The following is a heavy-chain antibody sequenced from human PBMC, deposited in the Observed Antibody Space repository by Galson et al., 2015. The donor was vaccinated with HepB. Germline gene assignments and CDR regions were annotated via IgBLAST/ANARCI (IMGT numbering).Heavy chain of an antibody. CDR1: GYTFTGYY. CDR2: VNPKSGAT. V-gene: IGHV1-2*02. CDR3: ARGGGSYYDCDY. D-gene: IGHD1-26*01. J-gene: IGHJ4*02. Sequence: SVQVSCKASGYTFTGYYMTWVRQAPGQGLEWMGWVNPKSGATSYAPKFQGRVTMSRDTSISTAYMEVSRLRSDDTAVYYCARGGGSYYDCDYWGQGALVTVSS.